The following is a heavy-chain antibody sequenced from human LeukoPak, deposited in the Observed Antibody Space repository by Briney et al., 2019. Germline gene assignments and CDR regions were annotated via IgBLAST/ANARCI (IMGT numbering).Heavy chain of an antibody. D-gene: IGHD3-9*01. CDR2: INHSGST. J-gene: IGHJ3*02. Sequence: SETLSLTCTVSGGSISSSTYYWAWVRQPPGKGLEWIGEINHSGSTNYNPSLKSRVTISVDTSKNQFSLKLSSVTAADMAVYYCAGYDIGDAFDIWGQGTMVTVSS. CDR1: GGSISSSTYY. CDR3: AGYDIGDAFDI. V-gene: IGHV4-39*07.